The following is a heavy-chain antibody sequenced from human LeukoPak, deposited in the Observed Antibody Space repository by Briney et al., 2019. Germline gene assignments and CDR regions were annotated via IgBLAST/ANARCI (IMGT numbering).Heavy chain of an antibody. Sequence: ASVKVSCKVSGYTLTELSMHWVRQAPGKGLEWMGGFDPEDGETIYAQKFQGRVTMTEDTSTDTAYMDLNSLRSDDTAVYYCATDPGETVPAAMGPRGYYCYGMDVWGQGTTVTVSS. V-gene: IGHV1-24*01. D-gene: IGHD2-2*01. CDR1: GYTLTELS. CDR3: ATDPGETVPAAMGPRGYYCYGMDV. CDR2: FDPEDGET. J-gene: IGHJ6*02.